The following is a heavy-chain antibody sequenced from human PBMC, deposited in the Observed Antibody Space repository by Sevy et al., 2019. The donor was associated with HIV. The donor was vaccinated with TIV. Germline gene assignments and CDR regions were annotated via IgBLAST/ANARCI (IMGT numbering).Heavy chain of an antibody. Sequence: GGSLRLSCAASGFTFSSYGMHWVRQAPGKGLEWVAVIWYDGSNKYYADSVKGRFTISRDNSKNTLYLQMNSLRAEDTAVYYCARDGITIFGVVRYYYYGMDVRGQGTTVTVSS. CDR3: ARDGITIFGVVRYYYYGMDV. D-gene: IGHD3-3*01. V-gene: IGHV3-33*01. J-gene: IGHJ6*02. CDR1: GFTFSSYG. CDR2: IWYDGSNK.